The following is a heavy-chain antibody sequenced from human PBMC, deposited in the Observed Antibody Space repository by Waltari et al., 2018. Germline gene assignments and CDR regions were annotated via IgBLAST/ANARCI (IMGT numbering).Heavy chain of an antibody. V-gene: IGHV1-69*08. J-gene: IGHJ4*02. Sequence: QVQLVQSWAEVKKPGSSVKVSCKASGGTFSSYAISWVRQAPGQGLEWMGRIIPIFGTANYAQKFQGRVTITADKSTSTAYMELSSLRSEDTAVYYCAREIMVQGVSSYFDYWGQGTLVTVSS. CDR3: AREIMVQGVSSYFDY. D-gene: IGHD3-10*01. CDR2: IIPIFGTA. CDR1: GGTFSSYA.